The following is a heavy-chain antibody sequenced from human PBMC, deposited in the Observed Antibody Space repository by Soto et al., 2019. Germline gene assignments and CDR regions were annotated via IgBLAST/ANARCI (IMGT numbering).Heavy chain of an antibody. D-gene: IGHD2-2*01. CDR1: GDSINNYS. V-gene: IGHV4-59*01. CDR2: ISYSGRT. J-gene: IGHJ5*02. Sequence: SETLSLTCAVSGDSINNYSWSWIRQPPGKGLEWIGYISYSGRTSYNPSPWSRATKTVDTSKNQFPLNLRSVTAADTAVDYCAGEHRGVVQPAHRYNWFDPWGQGTLVTVSS. CDR3: AGEHRGVVQPAHRYNWFDP.